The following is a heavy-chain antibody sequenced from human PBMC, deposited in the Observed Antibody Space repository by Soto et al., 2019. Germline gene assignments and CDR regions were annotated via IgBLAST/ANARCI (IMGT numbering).Heavy chain of an antibody. Sequence: PGGSLRLSCAASRFTFTIYAMSWVRQAPGKGLEWVSAISGSGGTTYYADSVKGRFTISRDNSKNTLYLQMTSLRAEDTALYYCAKGRASPTVTSRADYWGQGTLVTVSS. V-gene: IGHV3-23*01. J-gene: IGHJ4*02. CDR1: RFTFTIYA. CDR3: AKGRASPTVTSRADY. D-gene: IGHD4-17*01. CDR2: ISGSGGTT.